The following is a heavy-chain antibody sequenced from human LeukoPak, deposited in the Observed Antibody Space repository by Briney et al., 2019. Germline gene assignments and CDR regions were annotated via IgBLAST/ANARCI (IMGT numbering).Heavy chain of an antibody. CDR1: GGSFSGYY. CDR3: ACDCYDLDAFDI. Sequence: PSETLSLTCAVYGGSFSGYYWGWIRQPPGKGLEWIGEINHSGSTNYNPSLKSRVTISVDTSKNQFSLKLSSVTAADTAVYYCACDCYDLDAFDIWGQGTMVTVSS. J-gene: IGHJ3*02. CDR2: INHSGST. D-gene: IGHD2-21*02. V-gene: IGHV4-34*01.